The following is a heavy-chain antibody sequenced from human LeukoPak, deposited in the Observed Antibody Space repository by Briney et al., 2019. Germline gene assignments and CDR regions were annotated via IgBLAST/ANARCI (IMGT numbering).Heavy chain of an antibody. D-gene: IGHD4-23*01. CDR2: IIPILGIA. Sequence: SVKVSCKASGGTFSSYAISWVRQAPGQGLEWMGRIIPILGIANYAQKFQGRVTITADKSTSTAYMELSSLRSEDTAVYYCASLSYGGNSASDYWGQGTLVAVSS. CDR1: GGTFSSYA. CDR3: ASLSYGGNSASDY. V-gene: IGHV1-69*04. J-gene: IGHJ4*02.